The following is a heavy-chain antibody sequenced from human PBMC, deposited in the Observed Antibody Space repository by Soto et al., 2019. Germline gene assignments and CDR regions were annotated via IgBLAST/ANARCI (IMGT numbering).Heavy chain of an antibody. D-gene: IGHD3-16*02. V-gene: IGHV1-69*01. CDR1: GDFFMRCA. CDR3: ARPDEGSYTSNHRYYAALDV. CDR2: IVPIFGTT. J-gene: IGHJ6*02. Sequence: SAKVSCKVSGDFFMRCAIIWVRQTPGQGLEWLGGIVPIFGTTNYAQKFQGRVTIVADESTSTAYMDLSSLRSDDTAVYYCARPDEGSYTSNHRYYAALDVWGQGTTVTVSS.